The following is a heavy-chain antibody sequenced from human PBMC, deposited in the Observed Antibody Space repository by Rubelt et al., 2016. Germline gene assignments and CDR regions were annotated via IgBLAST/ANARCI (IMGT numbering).Heavy chain of an antibody. D-gene: IGHD3-10*01. Sequence: SYGMHWVRQAPGKGLEWVALISFDGSNKKNADTMKGRFTISRDNSQNTLYLQMSSPRAEDTAVYYCARGNSAAYWGQGTLVTVSS. CDR2: ISFDGSNK. CDR3: ARGNSAAY. V-gene: IGHV3-30*03. J-gene: IGHJ4*02. CDR1: SYG.